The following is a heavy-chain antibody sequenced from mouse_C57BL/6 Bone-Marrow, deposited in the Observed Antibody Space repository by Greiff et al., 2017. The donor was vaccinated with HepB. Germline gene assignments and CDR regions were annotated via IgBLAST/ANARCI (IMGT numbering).Heavy chain of an antibody. CDR3: TTYSVTGYFDY. D-gene: IGHD2-12*01. V-gene: IGHV14-4*01. Sequence: VQLQQSGAELVRPGASVTLSCTASGFNITDDYMHWVKQRPEQGLEWSGWIVPENGDTEYASKFQGKATITADTSSNTAYLQLSCLTSEDTAVYYCTTYSVTGYFDYWGQGTTLTVSS. CDR2: IVPENGDT. J-gene: IGHJ2*01. CDR1: GFNITDDY.